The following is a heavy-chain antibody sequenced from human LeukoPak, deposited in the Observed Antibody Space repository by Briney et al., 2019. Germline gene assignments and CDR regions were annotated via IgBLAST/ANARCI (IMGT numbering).Heavy chain of an antibody. CDR1: GLTFSSYS. D-gene: IGHD3-10*01. CDR3: AREALDGENAFDI. V-gene: IGHV3-48*01. J-gene: IGHJ3*02. CDR2: ISGSSNNI. Sequence: PGGSLRLSCAASGLTFSSYSINWVRQAPGRGLECISYISGSSNNIDYADSVKGRFTISRDNAKNSLYLQMNSLRAEDTAVYYCAREALDGENAFDIWGQGTMVTVSS.